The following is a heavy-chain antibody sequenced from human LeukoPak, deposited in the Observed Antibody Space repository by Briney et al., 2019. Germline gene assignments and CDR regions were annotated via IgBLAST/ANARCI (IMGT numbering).Heavy chain of an antibody. V-gene: IGHV1-18*01. Sequence: ASVKVSCKASGYTFTSYGISWVRQAPGQGLEWMGWISAYNGNTNYTQKLQGRVTMTTDTSTSTAYMELRSLRSDDTAVYYCARGGGAIVVVPAAMPAGWFDPWGQGTLVTVSS. CDR3: ARGGGAIVVVPAAMPAGWFDP. CDR1: GYTFTSYG. CDR2: ISAYNGNT. J-gene: IGHJ5*02. D-gene: IGHD2-2*01.